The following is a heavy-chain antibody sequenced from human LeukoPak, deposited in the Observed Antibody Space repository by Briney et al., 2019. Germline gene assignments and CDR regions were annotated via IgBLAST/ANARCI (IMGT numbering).Heavy chain of an antibody. J-gene: IGHJ4*02. D-gene: IGHD1-26*01. CDR2: IRSKANSYAT. CDR3: GRGSFPGGGGATEGFDY. Sequence: GGSLRLSCAASGFTFSGSPMHWVRQASGKGLEWVGRIRSKANSYATAYAASVKGRFTISRDDSKNTAYLQMNSLKTEDTAVYYWGRGSFPGGGGATEGFDYWGQGTLVTVSS. CDR1: GFTFSGSP. V-gene: IGHV3-73*01.